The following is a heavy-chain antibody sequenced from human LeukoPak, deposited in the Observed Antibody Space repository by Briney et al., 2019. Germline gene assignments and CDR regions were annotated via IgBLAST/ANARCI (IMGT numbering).Heavy chain of an antibody. CDR3: ARDHSSTNWFDP. V-gene: IGHV3-21*01. J-gene: IGHJ5*02. CDR1: GFTFSSYS. D-gene: IGHD6-13*01. CDR2: ISSSSSYI. Sequence: GGSLRLSCAASGFTFSSYSMNWVRQAPGKGLEWVSSISSSSSYIYYADSVKGRFTISRDNAKNSLYLQMNGLRAEDTAVYYCARDHSSTNWFDPWGQGTLVTVSS.